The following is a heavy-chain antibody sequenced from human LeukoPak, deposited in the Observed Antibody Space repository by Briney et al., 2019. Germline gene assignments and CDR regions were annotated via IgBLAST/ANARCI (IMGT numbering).Heavy chain of an antibody. J-gene: IGHJ4*02. V-gene: IGHV3-7*01. D-gene: IGHD2-8*01. CDR3: ARLKDDVTKLDY. Sequence: GGSLRLSCAASGFTFSTYWMSWVRQAPGKGLEWVASINQDGSQKRYVDSVQGRFTISRDNTKNSLFPQMNSLRAEDTAVYYCARLKDDVTKLDYWGQGTLVTVSS. CDR2: INQDGSQK. CDR1: GFTFSTYW.